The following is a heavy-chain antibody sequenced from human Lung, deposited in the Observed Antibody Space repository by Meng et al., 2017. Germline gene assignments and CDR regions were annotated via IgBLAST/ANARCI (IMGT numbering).Heavy chain of an antibody. CDR1: GGSCSSSNW. CDR3: ARGLGEAVVPRTMFDY. V-gene: IGHV4-4*02. Sequence: LQVTGPGLVKPSGPLSLTCGVSGGSCSSSNWWSWVRQPPWKGLEWIGEIYHSGGTKYNPSLKSRVTISVDKSKNQFSLKLSSVTAADTAVYYCARGLGEAVVPRTMFDYWGQGTLVTVSS. J-gene: IGHJ4*02. D-gene: IGHD2-2*01. CDR2: IYHSGGT.